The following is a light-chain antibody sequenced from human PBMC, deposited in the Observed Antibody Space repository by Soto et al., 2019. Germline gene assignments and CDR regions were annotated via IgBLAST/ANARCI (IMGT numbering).Light chain of an antibody. CDR1: QSFNSW. CDR2: KAS. J-gene: IGKJ1*01. CDR3: QQYSSFPWT. Sequence: DIQMTQSPSTLSASGGDRVTITCRASQSFNSWLAWYQQKPGKAPKLLIYKASSLASGVPSRFSGSVSGTEFTLTISILQPDDLATYYGQQYSSFPWTFGQGTKVEIK. V-gene: IGKV1-5*03.